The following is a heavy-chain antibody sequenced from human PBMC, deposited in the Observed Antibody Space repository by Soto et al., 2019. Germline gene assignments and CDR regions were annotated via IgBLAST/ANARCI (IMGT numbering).Heavy chain of an antibody. J-gene: IGHJ4*02. CDR3: ARDLYSSGSDY. CDR1: GFPFSSYS. CDR2: ISSSSSYI. D-gene: IGHD6-19*01. Sequence: GGALRLSCAASGFPFSSYSMNWVRQAPGKGLEWVSSISSSSSYIYYADSVKGRFTVSRDNAKNSLYLQMNSLRAEDTAVYYCARDLYSSGSDYWGQGTLVTVSS. V-gene: IGHV3-21*01.